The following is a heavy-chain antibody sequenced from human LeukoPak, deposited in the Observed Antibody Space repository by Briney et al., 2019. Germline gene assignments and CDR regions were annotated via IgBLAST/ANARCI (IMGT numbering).Heavy chain of an antibody. Sequence: GGSLRLSCAVSGFTFSDYYMSWIRQAPGKGLEWVSYISGTGDTTFYADSVRGRFTISRDNAKNSLYLQMNSLRAEDTAVYYCARGTGYSSGWYSWFDPWGQGTLVTVSS. CDR2: ISGTGDTT. CDR1: GFTFSDYY. D-gene: IGHD6-19*01. V-gene: IGHV3-11*04. CDR3: ARGTGYSSGWYSWFDP. J-gene: IGHJ5*02.